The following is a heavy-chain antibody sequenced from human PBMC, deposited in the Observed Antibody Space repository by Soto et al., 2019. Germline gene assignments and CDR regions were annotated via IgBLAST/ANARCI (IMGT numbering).Heavy chain of an antibody. D-gene: IGHD6-19*01. J-gene: IGHJ4*02. CDR1: GYSISSGYY. Sequence: SETLSLTCGVSGYSISSGYYWTWLRQPPGKGLEWIGSIYHSGGTYDNPSLKSRVTISIDRSTNHFSLKLSSVTAADTAVYYCARVSSGWYYFDYWGQGTLVTVSS. CDR2: IYHSGGT. CDR3: ARVSSGWYYFDY. V-gene: IGHV4-38-2*01.